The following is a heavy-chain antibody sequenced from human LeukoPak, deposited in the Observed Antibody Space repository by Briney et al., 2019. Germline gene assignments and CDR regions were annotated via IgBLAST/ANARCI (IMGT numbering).Heavy chain of an antibody. CDR2: ISRSSSTI. V-gene: IGHV3-48*01. Sequence: GGSLRLSCAASGFTFSDSNMNWVRQAPGKGLEWVSHISRSSSTIYYADSVKGRFTISRDNSKNTLYLQMNSLRAEDTAVYYSASCRYSSSGPCRLYDYWGQGTLVTVSS. J-gene: IGHJ4*02. CDR3: ASCRYSSSGPCRLYDY. D-gene: IGHD6-6*01. CDR1: GFTFSDSN.